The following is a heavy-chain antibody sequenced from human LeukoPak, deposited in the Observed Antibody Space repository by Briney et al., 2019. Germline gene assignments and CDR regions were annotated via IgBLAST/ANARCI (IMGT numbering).Heavy chain of an antibody. V-gene: IGHV3-53*01. D-gene: IGHD6-13*01. CDR2: IYSGGST. J-gene: IGHJ3*02. CDR3: ARDIVAAAGTPVDAFDI. CDR1: GLTVSSNY. Sequence: GSLRLSCAASGLTVSSNYMSWVRQAPGKGLEWVSVIYSGGSTYYADSVKGRFTISRDNSRNTLYLQMNSLRAEDTTVYYCARDIVAAAGTPVDAFDIWGQGTMVTVSS.